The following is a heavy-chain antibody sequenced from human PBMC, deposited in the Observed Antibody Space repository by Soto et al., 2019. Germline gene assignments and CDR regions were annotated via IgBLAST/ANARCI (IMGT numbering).Heavy chain of an antibody. V-gene: IGHV6-1*01. Sequence: SQTLSLTCAISGDSISSNSVAWHWIRQSPSRGLEWLGRIYYRSKWYNDYAASVKSRITINPDTSKNQFSLQLNSVTPEDTAVYYCARGKRFAFDYWGQGAQVTVSS. CDR1: GDSISSNSVA. CDR2: IYYRSKWYN. J-gene: IGHJ4*02. CDR3: ARGKRFAFDY. D-gene: IGHD3-16*01.